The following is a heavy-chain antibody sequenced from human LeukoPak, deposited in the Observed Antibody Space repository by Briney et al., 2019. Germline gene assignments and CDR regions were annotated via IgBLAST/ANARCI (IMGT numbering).Heavy chain of an antibody. CDR3: ARAMYYDFWSGYYLDY. CDR2: INPNSGGT. V-gene: IGHV1-2*02. CDR1: GYSFTGYY. Sequence: GASVNVSCKASGYSFTGYYMHWVRQAPGQGLEWMGWINPNSGGTNYAQKFQGRVTMTRDTSISTAYMELSRLRSDDTAVYYCARAMYYDFWSGYYLDYWGQGTLVTVSS. D-gene: IGHD3-3*01. J-gene: IGHJ4*02.